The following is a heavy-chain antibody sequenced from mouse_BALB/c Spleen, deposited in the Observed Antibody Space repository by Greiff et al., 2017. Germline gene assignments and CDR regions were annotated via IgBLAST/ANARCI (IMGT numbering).Heavy chain of an antibody. Sequence: EVMLVESGGGLVKPGGSLKLSCAASGFTFSSYAMSWVRQTPEKRLEWVASISSGGSTYYPDSVKGRFTISRDNARNILYLQMSSLRSEDTAMYYCARDEGTAFYWYFDVWGAGTTVTVSS. V-gene: IGHV5-6-5*01. CDR1: GFTFSSYA. CDR3: ARDEGTAFYWYFDV. D-gene: IGHD1-2*01. J-gene: IGHJ1*01. CDR2: ISSGGST.